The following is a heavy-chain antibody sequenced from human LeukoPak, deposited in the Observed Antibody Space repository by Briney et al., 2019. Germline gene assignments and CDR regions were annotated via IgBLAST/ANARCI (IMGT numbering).Heavy chain of an antibody. V-gene: IGHV1-69*13. J-gene: IGHJ6*03. CDR2: IIPIFGTA. CDR3: ARDSNFWSGYCYMDV. Sequence: ASVKVSCKASGGTFSSYAISWVRQAPGQGLEWMGGIIPIFGTANYAQKFQGRVTITADESTSTAYMELRSLRSDDTAVYYCARDSNFWSGYCYMDVWGKGTTVTVSS. CDR1: GGTFSSYA. D-gene: IGHD3-3*01.